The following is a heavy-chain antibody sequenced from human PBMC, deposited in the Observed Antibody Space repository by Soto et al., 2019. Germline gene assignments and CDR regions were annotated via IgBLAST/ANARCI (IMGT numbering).Heavy chain of an antibody. Sequence: KAPETLSLTCTVSGGSISSYYWSWIRQPAGKGLEWIGRIYTSGSTNYNPSLKSRATMSVDTGKAQFSLRLSSLNDAAPAGYACARVPGIASHYLDYWGQGTLVTVSS. CDR2: IYTSGST. V-gene: IGHV4-4*07. D-gene: IGHD6-13*01. CDR3: ARVPGIASHYLDY. J-gene: IGHJ4*01. CDR1: GGSISSYY.